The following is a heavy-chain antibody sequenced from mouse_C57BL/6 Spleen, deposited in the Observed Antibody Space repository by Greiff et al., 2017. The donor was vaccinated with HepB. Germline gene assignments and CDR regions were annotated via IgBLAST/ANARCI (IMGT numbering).Heavy chain of an antibody. V-gene: IGHV1-52*01. J-gene: IGHJ2*01. CDR1: GYTFTSYW. D-gene: IGHD1-1*01. Sequence: VQLQQPGAELVRPGSSVKLSCKASGYTFTSYWMHWVKQRPIQGLEWIGNIDPSDSETHYNQKFKDKATLTVDKSSSTAYMQLSSLTSEDSAVYYCARGIGPYYYGSSYDYWGQGTTLTVSS. CDR2: IDPSDSET. CDR3: ARGIGPYYYGSSYDY.